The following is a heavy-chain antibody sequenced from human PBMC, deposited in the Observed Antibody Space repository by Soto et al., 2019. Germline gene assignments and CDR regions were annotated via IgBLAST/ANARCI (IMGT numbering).Heavy chain of an antibody. CDR1: GFTVSSNY. D-gene: IGHD3-16*02. J-gene: IGHJ6*02. CDR3: AKTQGSNGLLYGMDV. V-gene: IGHV3-53*01. Sequence: PGGSLRLSCVASGFTVSSNYMSWVRQAPGKGLEWVSIIFSGGSTYYADSVKGRFTISRDNSKNTLYLQMNILRVEDTAVYYCAKTQGSNGLLYGMDVWGQGTTVTVSS. CDR2: IFSGGST.